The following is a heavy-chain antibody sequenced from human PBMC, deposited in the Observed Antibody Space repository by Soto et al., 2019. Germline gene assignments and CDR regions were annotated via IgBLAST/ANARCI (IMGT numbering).Heavy chain of an antibody. V-gene: IGHV4-39*01. CDR1: GDSINSDKYY. J-gene: IGHJ4*02. D-gene: IGHD3-9*01. CDR2: IYFRGNT. CDR3: ARLEGLATISYYFDF. Sequence: PSETLSLTCSVSGDSINSDKYYWGWIRQPPGKGLEWIGSIYFRGNTYYNQSLQTRVTISLDKSKSQFSLKLISVTAADSAVYFCARLEGLATISYYFDFWGQGALVTVSS.